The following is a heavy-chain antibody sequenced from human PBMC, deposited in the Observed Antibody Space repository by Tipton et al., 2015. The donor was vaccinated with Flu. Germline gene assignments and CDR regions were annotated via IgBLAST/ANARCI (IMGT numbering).Heavy chain of an antibody. J-gene: IGHJ4*02. CDR3: ARDVPGDSSGYFHAFFDS. CDR2: ISAYNENT. CDR1: GYTFTSYG. D-gene: IGHD3-22*01. Sequence: QLVQSGAEVKKPGASMKVSCKASGYTFTSYGISWVRQAPGQGLEWMGWISAYNENTNYAQKLQGRVTMTTDTSTSTAYMELRSLRSYDTAVYFCARDVPGDSSGYFHAFFDSWGQGTLVTVSS. V-gene: IGHV1-18*01.